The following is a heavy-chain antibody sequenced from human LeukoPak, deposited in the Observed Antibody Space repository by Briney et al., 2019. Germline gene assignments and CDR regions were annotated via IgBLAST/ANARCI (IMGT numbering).Heavy chain of an antibody. Sequence: GGSLRLSCAASGFIFDTYGMLWVRQAPGKGLEWVAVIWYDGSNKYYADSVKGRFTISRDNSKNTLYLQMNSLRAEDTAVYYCARDRSPLLGDSSGPYYYYGMDVWGQGTTVTVSS. D-gene: IGHD3-22*01. V-gene: IGHV3-33*08. CDR1: GFIFDTYG. CDR2: IWYDGSNK. J-gene: IGHJ6*02. CDR3: ARDRSPLLGDSSGPYYYYGMDV.